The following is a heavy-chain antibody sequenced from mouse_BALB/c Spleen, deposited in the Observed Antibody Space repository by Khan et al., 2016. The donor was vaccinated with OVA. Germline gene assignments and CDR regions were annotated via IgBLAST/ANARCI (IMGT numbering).Heavy chain of an antibody. CDR3: ARGNWQSYYFDY. Sequence: VQLQQSGPELVKPGASVKMSCKASGYTFTNYVLHWVKQKPGQGLEWIGYINPYNGGTKYNEKFKVKATLASDTSSITAYMELSSLTSEDSAVYYCARGNWQSYYFDYWGQGTTLTLSS. V-gene: IGHV1S136*01. J-gene: IGHJ2*01. CDR2: INPYNGGT. D-gene: IGHD4-1*01. CDR1: GYTFTNYV.